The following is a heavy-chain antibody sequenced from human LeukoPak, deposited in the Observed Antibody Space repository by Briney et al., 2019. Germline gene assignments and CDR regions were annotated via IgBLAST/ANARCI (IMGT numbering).Heavy chain of an antibody. CDR2: IKGDESSI. Sequence: PGGSLRLSCAASAFTFSSYWMHWVRQAPGKGLEWVSRIKGDESSINYADSVEGRFTISRDNAKNSLYLQMNSLRAEDTAVYYCATWPVPKTDFDYWGQGTLVTVSS. CDR1: AFTFSSYW. CDR3: ATWPVPKTDFDY. J-gene: IGHJ4*02. V-gene: IGHV3-74*01.